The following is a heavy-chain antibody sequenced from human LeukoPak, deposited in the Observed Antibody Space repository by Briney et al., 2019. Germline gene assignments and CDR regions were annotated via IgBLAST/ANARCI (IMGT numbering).Heavy chain of an antibody. CDR2: FNPNSGGT. J-gene: IGHJ4*02. D-gene: IGHD3-22*01. V-gene: IGHV1-2*02. Sequence: ASVKVSCKASGYTFTGYYMHWVRQAPGQGLEWMGWFNPNSGGTNYAQKFQGRVTMTRDTSISTAYMELSRLRSDDTAVYYCARVRPDSSGYFDYWGQGTLVTVSS. CDR3: ARVRPDSSGYFDY. CDR1: GYTFTGYY.